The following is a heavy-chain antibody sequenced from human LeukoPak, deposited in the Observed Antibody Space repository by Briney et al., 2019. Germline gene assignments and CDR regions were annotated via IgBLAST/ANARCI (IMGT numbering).Heavy chain of an antibody. D-gene: IGHD5-12*01. CDR3: AKGPDSGYDFFDY. CDR1: GFTFSRNG. Sequence: GGSLRLSCAASGFTFSRNGMHWVRQAPGKGLEWVAVISYDGSNKYYSDSVKGRFTISRDNSKNTLYLQMNSLRAEDTAVYYCAKGPDSGYDFFDYWGQGTLVTVSS. CDR2: ISYDGSNK. V-gene: IGHV3-30*18. J-gene: IGHJ4*02.